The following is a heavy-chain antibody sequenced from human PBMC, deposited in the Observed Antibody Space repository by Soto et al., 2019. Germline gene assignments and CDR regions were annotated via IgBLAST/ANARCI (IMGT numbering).Heavy chain of an antibody. CDR2: MNPNSGNT. CDR3: ARASVDSGYEDYGMDV. V-gene: IGHV1-8*01. D-gene: IGHD5-12*01. Sequence: AASVKVSCKASGYTFTSYDINWVRQATGQGLEWMGWMNPNSGNTGYAQKFQGRVTMTRNTSISTAYMELSSLRSEDTAVYYCARASVDSGYEDYGMDVWGQGTTVTVSS. J-gene: IGHJ6*02. CDR1: GYTFTSYD.